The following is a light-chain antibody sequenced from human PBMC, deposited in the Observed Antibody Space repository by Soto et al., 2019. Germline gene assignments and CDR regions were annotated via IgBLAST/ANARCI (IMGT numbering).Light chain of an antibody. V-gene: IGLV2-14*01. CDR1: SSDVGGYNY. CDR3: SSYTRSSAPYV. Sequence: QSVLTQPASVSGSPGQSITISCTGTSSDVGGYNYVSWYQQQPGKAPKLMIYDVSNRPSGVSNRFSGSKSGNTASLTISGLQAEYEADYYCSSYTRSSAPYVFGTGTKVTVL. CDR2: DVS. J-gene: IGLJ1*01.